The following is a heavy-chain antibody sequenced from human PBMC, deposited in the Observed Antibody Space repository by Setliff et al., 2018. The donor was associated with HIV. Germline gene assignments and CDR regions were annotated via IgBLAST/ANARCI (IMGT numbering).Heavy chain of an antibody. Sequence: SETLSLTCTVSGASISGFYWSWIRQPPGKGLEWIGEVSHSGSTNYNPSLKSRVTISVDKSKNQFSLKLSSVTAADTAVYYCARSTYYYGSGKGSGWFDPWGQGTLVTVSS. V-gene: IGHV4-59*08. D-gene: IGHD3-10*01. CDR2: VSHSGST. CDR3: ARSTYYYGSGKGSGWFDP. J-gene: IGHJ5*02. CDR1: GASISGFY.